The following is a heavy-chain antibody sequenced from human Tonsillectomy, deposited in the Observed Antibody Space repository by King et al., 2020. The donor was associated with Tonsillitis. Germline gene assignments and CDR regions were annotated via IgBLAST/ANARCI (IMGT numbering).Heavy chain of an antibody. D-gene: IGHD3-16*02. CDR1: GFTFSSYS. CDR2: ISSSSSYI. J-gene: IGHJ4*02. CDR3: ARDSARGSGGVIAEPFDY. Sequence: VQLVESGGGLVKPGGSLRLSCAASGFTFSSYSMNWVRQAPGKGLEWVSSISSSSSYIYYADSMKGRFTISRDNAKNSLYLQMNSLRAEDTAVYYCARDSARGSGGVIAEPFDYWGQGTLVTVSS. V-gene: IGHV3-21*01.